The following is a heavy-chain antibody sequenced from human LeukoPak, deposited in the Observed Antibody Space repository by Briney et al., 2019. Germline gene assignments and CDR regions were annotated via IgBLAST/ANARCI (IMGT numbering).Heavy chain of an antibody. CDR2: ISSNGGST. V-gene: IGHV3-64*01. Sequence: GGSLRLSCAASGFTFSGYAMHWVRQAPGKGLEYVSAISSNGGSTYYANSVKGRFTISRDNSKNTLYLQMGSLRAEDMAVYYCARGNRVEEYYFDYWGQGTLVTVSS. D-gene: IGHD1-1*01. CDR1: GFTFSGYA. CDR3: ARGNRVEEYYFDY. J-gene: IGHJ4*02.